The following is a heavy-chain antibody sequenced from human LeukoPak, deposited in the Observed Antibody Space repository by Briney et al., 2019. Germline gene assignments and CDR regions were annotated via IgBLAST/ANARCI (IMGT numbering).Heavy chain of an antibody. Sequence: ASVKVSCKASGYTFTSYAISWVRQAPGQGLEWMGGIIPIFGTANYAQKFQGRVTITTDESTSTAYMELSSLRSEDTAVYYCARDYYGDYGLLDYWGQGTLVTVSS. V-gene: IGHV1-69*05. D-gene: IGHD4-17*01. CDR1: GYTFTSYA. CDR3: ARDYYGDYGLLDY. CDR2: IIPIFGTA. J-gene: IGHJ4*02.